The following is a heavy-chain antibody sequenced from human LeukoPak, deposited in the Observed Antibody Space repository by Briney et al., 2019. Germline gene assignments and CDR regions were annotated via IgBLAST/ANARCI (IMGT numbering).Heavy chain of an antibody. CDR1: GGSISSGGYY. CDR3: ARGVDTAIISYFDY. V-gene: IGHV4-31*03. D-gene: IGHD5-18*01. Sequence: SETLSLTCTVSGGSISSGGYYWSWIRQHPGKGLEGIGHIYYSGSTYYNPSLKSRVTISVDTSKNQFSLKLSSVTAADTAVYYCARGVDTAIISYFDYWGQGTLVTVSS. J-gene: IGHJ4*02. CDR2: IYYSGST.